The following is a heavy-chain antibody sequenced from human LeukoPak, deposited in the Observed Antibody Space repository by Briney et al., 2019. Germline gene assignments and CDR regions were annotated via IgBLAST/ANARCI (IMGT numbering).Heavy chain of an antibody. CDR3: ARDNGYSYGYRGDYYYYYMDV. D-gene: IGHD5-18*01. J-gene: IGHJ6*03. CDR1: GFTFDDYG. V-gene: IGHV3-20*04. Sequence: GGSLRLSCAASGFTFDDYGMSWVRQAPGKGLEWVSGINWNGGSTGYADSVKGRFTISRDNAKNSLYLQMNSLRAEDTALYYCARDNGYSYGYRGDYYYYYMDVWGKGTTVTVSS. CDR2: INWNGGST.